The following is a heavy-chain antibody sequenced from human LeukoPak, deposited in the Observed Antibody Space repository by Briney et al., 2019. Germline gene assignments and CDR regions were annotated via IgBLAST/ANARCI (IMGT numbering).Heavy chain of an antibody. J-gene: IGHJ5*02. CDR1: GFTFSDYY. CDR3: AREFYSSGWYEGPFDP. Sequence: GGSLRLSCAASGFTFSDYYMSWIRQAPGKGLEWVSYISSSGSTIYYADSVKGRFTISRDNAKNSLYLQMNSLRAEDTAVYYCAREFYSSGWYEGPFDPWGQGTLVTVSS. CDR2: ISSSGSTI. D-gene: IGHD6-19*01. V-gene: IGHV3-11*04.